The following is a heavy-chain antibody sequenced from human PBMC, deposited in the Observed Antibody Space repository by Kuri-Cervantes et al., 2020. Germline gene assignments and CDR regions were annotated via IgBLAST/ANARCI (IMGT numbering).Heavy chain of an antibody. D-gene: IGHD1-26*01. CDR3: ARDGRSGSYPRGFFDC. V-gene: IGHV3-30*01. Sequence: GGSLRVSCAASGFTFSNYAMHWVRQAPGKGLEWVAGISNDGSYKPYADSVKGRVTISRENSQNTLYLQMNSLGAEDTAVYYCARDGRSGSYPRGFFDCWGQGTLVTVSS. J-gene: IGHJ4*02. CDR1: GFTFSNYA. CDR2: ISNDGSYK.